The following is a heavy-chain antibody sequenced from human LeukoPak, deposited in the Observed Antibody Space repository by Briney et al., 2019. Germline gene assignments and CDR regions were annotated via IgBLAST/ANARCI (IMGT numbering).Heavy chain of an antibody. CDR1: GGSISSYY. CDR3: ARGPHDYSNYAFDY. V-gene: IGHV4-59*01. CDR2: IYYSGST. J-gene: IGHJ4*02. Sequence: PSETLSLTCTVSGGSISSYYWSWIRQPPGKGLERIGYIYYSGSTNYNPSLKSRVTISVDTSKNQFSLKLSSVTAADTAVYYCARGPHDYSNYAFDYWGQGTLVTVSS. D-gene: IGHD4-11*01.